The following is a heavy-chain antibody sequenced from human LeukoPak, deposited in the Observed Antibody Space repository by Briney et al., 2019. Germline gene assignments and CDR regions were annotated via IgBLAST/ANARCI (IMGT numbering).Heavy chain of an antibody. CDR2: IFHSGNT. J-gene: IGHJ3*02. CDR1: GYSISSGYY. CDR3: ARDRVDTLDAFDI. D-gene: IGHD5-18*01. V-gene: IGHV4-38-2*02. Sequence: SETLSLTCTVSGYSISSGYYWGWIRQSPGKGLEWIGSIFHSGNTFYNPSLKSRVTISVDTSKNQFSLKLSSVTAADTAVYYCARDRVDTLDAFDIWGQGTMVTVSS.